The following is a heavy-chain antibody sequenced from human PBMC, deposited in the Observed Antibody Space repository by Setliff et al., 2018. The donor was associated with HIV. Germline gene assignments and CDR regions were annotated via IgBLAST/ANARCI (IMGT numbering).Heavy chain of an antibody. CDR2: IYQSGTT. D-gene: IGHD2-2*01. J-gene: IGHJ4*02. V-gene: IGHV4-39*07. CDR1: GGPITTSTYY. CDR3: ASRVPAARHFDY. Sequence: SETLSLTCTVSGGPITTSTYYWGWVRQPPGKGLEYIGNIYQSGTTYYNSSLGSRVTISLDRFKNQFSLKLTSVTAADTAVYYCASRVPAARHFDYWGQGTLVTVSS.